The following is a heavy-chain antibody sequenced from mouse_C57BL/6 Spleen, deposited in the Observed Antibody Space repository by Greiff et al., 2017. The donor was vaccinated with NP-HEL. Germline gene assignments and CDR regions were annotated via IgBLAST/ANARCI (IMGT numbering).Heavy chain of an antibody. D-gene: IGHD1-1*01. V-gene: IGHV1-7*01. CDR3: ARSPYGSSFGFAY. J-gene: IGHJ3*01. CDR1: GYTFTSYW. CDR2: INPSSGYT. Sequence: VQLQQSGAELAKPGASVKLSCKASGYTFTSYWMHWVKQRPGQGLEWIGYINPSSGYTKYNQKVKDKATLTADKSSSTAYMQLSSLTYEDSAVYYCARSPYGSSFGFAYWGQGTLVTVSA.